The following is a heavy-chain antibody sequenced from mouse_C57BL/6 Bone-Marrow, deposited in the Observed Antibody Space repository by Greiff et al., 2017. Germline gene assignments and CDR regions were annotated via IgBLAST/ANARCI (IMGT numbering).Heavy chain of an antibody. Sequence: QVQLQQSGAELARPGASVKLSCKASGYTFTSYGISWVKQRTGQGLEWIGEIYPRSGNTYYNEKFKGKATLTADKSSSTAYMELRSLTSEDSAVYFSARWSYGSSPAWFAYWGQGTLVTVSA. CDR3: ARWSYGSSPAWFAY. J-gene: IGHJ3*01. CDR1: GYTFTSYG. V-gene: IGHV1-81*01. CDR2: IYPRSGNT. D-gene: IGHD1-1*01.